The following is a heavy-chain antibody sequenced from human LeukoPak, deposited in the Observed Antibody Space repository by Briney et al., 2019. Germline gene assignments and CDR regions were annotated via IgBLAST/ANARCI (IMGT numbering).Heavy chain of an antibody. CDR2: ISAYNGNT. J-gene: IGHJ5*02. D-gene: IGHD2-2*01. V-gene: IGHV1-18*01. CDR3: ARDAFDCSSTSCYERWFDP. CDR1: VYTFTSYG. Sequence: ASVKVSCKASVYTFTSYGISWVRQAPGQGLEWMGWISAYNGNTNYAQKLQGRVTMTTDTSTSTAYMELMSLRSDDTAVYYCARDAFDCSSTSCYERWFDPWGQGTLVTVSS.